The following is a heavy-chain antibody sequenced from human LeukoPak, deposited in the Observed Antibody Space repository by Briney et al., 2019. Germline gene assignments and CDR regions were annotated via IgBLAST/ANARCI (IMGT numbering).Heavy chain of an antibody. CDR1: GASVSSESYY. CDR2: IYYSGNT. J-gene: IGHJ4*01. D-gene: IGHD2-15*01. V-gene: IGHV4-61*01. CDR3: ARGPRGYFSGCSCYPH. Sequence: TSETLSLTCTVSGASVSSESYYWSWIRQPPGKGLEWIGYIYYSGNTNYSPSLKSRVTISVDTSKNQFSLRLSSVTAAATAVYFCARGPRGYFSGCSCYPHWGQGTLVTVSS.